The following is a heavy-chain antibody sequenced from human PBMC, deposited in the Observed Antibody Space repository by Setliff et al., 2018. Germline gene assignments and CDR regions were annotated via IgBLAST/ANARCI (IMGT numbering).Heavy chain of an antibody. CDR2: IDWDDER. CDR1: GFSLNTYGIC. D-gene: IGHD3-3*01. V-gene: IGHV2-70*12. J-gene: IGHJ4*02. CDR3: AHGGDFWSGYWGGGPRKVGYYFDY. Sequence: SGPTLVNPTQTLTLTCTFSGFSLNTYGICLTWIRQPPGKALEWLARIDWDDERFYSTSLKSRLTISKDTSKGQVVLTMTNMDPVDTATYYCAHGGDFWSGYWGGGPRKVGYYFDYWGQGTLVTVSS.